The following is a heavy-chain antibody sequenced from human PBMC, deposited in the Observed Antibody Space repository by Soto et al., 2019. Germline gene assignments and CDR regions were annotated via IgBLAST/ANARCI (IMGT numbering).Heavy chain of an antibody. CDR2: INPDSGGT. Sequence: ASVKVSCKASGYIFTAYYMHWVRQAPGQGPEWMGWINPDSGGTSYAPKFQGRVTMTRDTSSSTVYMELRRLRSDDTALYYCARDVAGDDYFEYWGQGTLVTVSS. D-gene: IGHD6-19*01. V-gene: IGHV1-2*02. J-gene: IGHJ4*02. CDR1: GYIFTAYY. CDR3: ARDVAGDDYFEY.